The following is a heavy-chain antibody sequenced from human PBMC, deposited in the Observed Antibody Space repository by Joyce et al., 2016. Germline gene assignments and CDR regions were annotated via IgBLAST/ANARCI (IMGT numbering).Heavy chain of an antibody. CDR1: RGTFSSYS. CDR2: IIPIFGTT. CDR3: ARDTSRMTLKGMDV. D-gene: IGHD2-21*02. V-gene: IGHV1-69*12. Sequence: QVYLEQSGAEVRKPGSSVKVSCKASRGTFSSYSLAWVRKAPGEGLEWMGEIIPIFGTTNYADKFQGRVSMTADASTSTANMELSGLTSEDTAIYYCARDTSRMTLKGMDVWGQGTTVTVSS. J-gene: IGHJ6*02.